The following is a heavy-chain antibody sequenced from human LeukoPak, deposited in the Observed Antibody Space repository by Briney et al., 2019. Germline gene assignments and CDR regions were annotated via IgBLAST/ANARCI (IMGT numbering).Heavy chain of an antibody. D-gene: IGHD5-18*01. CDR2: IYYSGST. Sequence: SETLSLTCTVSGGSISSYYWSWIRQPPGKGLEWIGYIYYSGSTYYNPSLKSRVTISVDTSKNQFSLKLSSVTAADTAVYYCARSQSGYSYGYEFDPWGQGTLVTVSS. CDR1: GGSISSYY. CDR3: ARSQSGYSYGYEFDP. V-gene: IGHV4-59*12. J-gene: IGHJ5*02.